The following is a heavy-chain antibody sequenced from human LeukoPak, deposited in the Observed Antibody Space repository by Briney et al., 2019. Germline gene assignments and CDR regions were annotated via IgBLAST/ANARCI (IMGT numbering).Heavy chain of an antibody. J-gene: IGHJ4*02. D-gene: IGHD3-22*01. CDR3: ARDSRGYYDSSGYFDH. V-gene: IGHV4-61*01. CDR1: GDSVSSDSYY. CDR2: IYYSGTT. Sequence: SQTLSLTCTVSGDSVSSDSYYWSWIRQPPGKGLEWIGYIYYSGTTKQNPSLKSRVTLSVDTSKNQLYLKLNSVTAADTAVYYCARDSRGYYDSSGYFDHWGQGTLVTVSS.